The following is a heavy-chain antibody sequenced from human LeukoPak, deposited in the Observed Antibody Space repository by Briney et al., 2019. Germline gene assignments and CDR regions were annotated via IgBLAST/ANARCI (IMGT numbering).Heavy chain of an antibody. CDR2: INPHSGGT. CDR3: AREGIMITFGELETRFDP. J-gene: IGHJ5*02. CDR1: GYTFTGYY. Sequence: ASVKVSCKASGYTFTGYYMHWVRQAPGQGLEWMGWINPHSGGTNYAQKFQGRVTMTRDTSISTAYMELSRLRSDDTAVYYCAREGIMITFGELETRFDPWGQGTLVTVSS. D-gene: IGHD3-16*01. V-gene: IGHV1-2*02.